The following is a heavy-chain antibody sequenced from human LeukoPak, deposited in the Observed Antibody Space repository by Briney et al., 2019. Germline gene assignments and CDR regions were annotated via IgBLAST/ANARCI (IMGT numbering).Heavy chain of an antibody. CDR3: ARDRPHKAIYGSGSYYKHYDY. V-gene: IGHV4-34*01. D-gene: IGHD3-10*01. J-gene: IGHJ4*02. CDR2: INHSGST. Sequence: KPSETLSLTCAVYGGSFSGYYWSWIRQPPGKGLEWIGEINHSGSTNYNPSLKSQVTISVDTSKNQFSLKLSSVTAADTAVYYCARDRPHKAIYGSGSYYKHYDYWGQGTLVTVSS. CDR1: GGSFSGYY.